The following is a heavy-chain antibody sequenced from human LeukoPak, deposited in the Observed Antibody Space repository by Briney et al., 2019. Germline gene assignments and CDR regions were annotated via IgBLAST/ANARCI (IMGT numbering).Heavy chain of an antibody. CDR3: ARNGYCSSTSCLFDY. Sequence: EASVKVSCKASGYTFTSYGVSWVRQAPGQGLEWMGWIIAYSGNTNYAQKFRGRVTMTTDTATSTAYMELRSLISDDTAVYYCARNGYCSSTSCLFDYWSQGTLVTVSS. J-gene: IGHJ4*02. D-gene: IGHD2-2*03. V-gene: IGHV1-18*01. CDR1: GYTFTSYG. CDR2: IIAYSGNT.